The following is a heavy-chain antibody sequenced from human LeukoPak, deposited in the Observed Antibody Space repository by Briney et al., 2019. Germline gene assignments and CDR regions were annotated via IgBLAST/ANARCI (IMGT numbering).Heavy chain of an antibody. V-gene: IGHV3-23*01. Sequence: GGSLRLSCAASGFTFSNHTMTWVRQAPGKGLEWVSAISNSGGSTYYADSVKGRFTISRDNSKNTLYLQMNSLKAEDTAVYYCAKGRGLVSPDDHWGQGTLVTVSS. D-gene: IGHD3/OR15-3a*01. CDR2: ISNSGGST. CDR3: AKGRGLVSPDDH. J-gene: IGHJ4*02. CDR1: GFTFSNHT.